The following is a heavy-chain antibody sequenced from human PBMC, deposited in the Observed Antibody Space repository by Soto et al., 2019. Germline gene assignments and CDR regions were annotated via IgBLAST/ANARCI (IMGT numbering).Heavy chain of an antibody. J-gene: IGHJ4*02. V-gene: IGHV4-30-4*01. CDR2: IYYSGST. CDR1: GGSISSGNHY. D-gene: IGHD2-15*01. CDR3: ARVADCSRGRCYFSVDY. Sequence: QVQLQESGPGLVKPSQTLSLTCTVSGGSISSGNHYWSWIRQPPGKGLEWIGYIYYSGSTYYNPYHKTRVTISVDTSKNQSSLKLSPVTAADTAVYYCARVADCSRGRCYFSVDYWGQGTLVTVSS.